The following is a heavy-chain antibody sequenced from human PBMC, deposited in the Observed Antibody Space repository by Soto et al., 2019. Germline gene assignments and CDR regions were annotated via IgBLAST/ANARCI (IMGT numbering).Heavy chain of an antibody. J-gene: IGHJ3*02. CDR2: MNPNSGNT. CDR3: ARGGITMVRGVIRELGDAFDI. D-gene: IGHD3-10*01. CDR1: GYTFTSYD. Sequence: QVQLVQSGAEVKKPGASVKVSCKASGYTFTSYDINWVRQATGQGLEWMGWMNPNSGNTGYAQKFQDRVTMTRNTSISTAYMELSSLRSEETAVYYCARGGITMVRGVIRELGDAFDIWGQGTMVTVSS. V-gene: IGHV1-8*01.